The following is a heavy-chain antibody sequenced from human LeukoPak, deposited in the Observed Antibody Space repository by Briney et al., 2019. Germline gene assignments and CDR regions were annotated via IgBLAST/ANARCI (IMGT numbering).Heavy chain of an antibody. D-gene: IGHD2-2*03. CDR1: GFTFRSYW. CDR3: ARDGYLAPVIAFLDY. J-gene: IGHJ4*02. V-gene: IGHV3-74*01. CDR2: LKGDGSRA. Sequence: GGSLRLSCAASGFTFRSYWMHWVRQSPGKGLEWVGQLKGDGSRAQYADYVRGRFTISRDNAKSTVYLQRNSLRAEDTAVYYCARDGYLAPVIAFLDYWGEGTPVTVSS.